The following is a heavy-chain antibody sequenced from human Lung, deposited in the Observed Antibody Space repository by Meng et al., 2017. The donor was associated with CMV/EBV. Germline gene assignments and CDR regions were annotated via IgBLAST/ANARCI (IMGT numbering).Heavy chain of an antibody. CDR3: AKGSRWLPTDY. CDR2: ISYDGGNE. Sequence: QVQLVESGGGVVQPGGSLRLSCAASGFTFSSYGFHWVRRAPGKGLEWVAIISYDGGNEYYADSVKGRFTISRDNSKNTLYLQMNSLRADDTAVYYCAKGSRWLPTDYWGQGTLVTVSS. CDR1: GFTFSSYG. D-gene: IGHD5-24*01. V-gene: IGHV3-30*18. J-gene: IGHJ4*02.